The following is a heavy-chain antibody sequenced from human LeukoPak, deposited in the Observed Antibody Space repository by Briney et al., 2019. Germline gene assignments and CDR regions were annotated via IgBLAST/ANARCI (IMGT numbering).Heavy chain of an antibody. V-gene: IGHV1-2*02. J-gene: IGHJ4*02. CDR3: ARAWGSLYYFDH. D-gene: IGHD3-16*01. CDR2: INPNNGLT. Sequence: GASVKVSCKASGYSFTGYFLHWVRQAPGQGLEWMGWINPNNGLTNYTRKFKGRVTMTRDTSSATGYMELNRLTSDDTAVFYCARAWGSLYYFDHWGQGTLVTVSS. CDR1: GYSFTGYF.